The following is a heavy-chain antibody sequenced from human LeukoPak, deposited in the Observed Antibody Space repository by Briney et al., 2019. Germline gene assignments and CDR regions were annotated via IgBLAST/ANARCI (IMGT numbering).Heavy chain of an antibody. V-gene: IGHV4-39*01. Sequence: SETLSLTCTVSGGSISSSSYYWGWIRQPPGKGLEWIGSIYYSGSTYYNPSLKSRVTISVDTSKNQFSLKLSSVTAADTAVYYCARHLSGSYAPFDYWGQGTLVTVSS. CDR3: ARHLSGSYAPFDY. CDR1: GGSISSSSYY. CDR2: IYYSGST. J-gene: IGHJ4*02. D-gene: IGHD1-26*01.